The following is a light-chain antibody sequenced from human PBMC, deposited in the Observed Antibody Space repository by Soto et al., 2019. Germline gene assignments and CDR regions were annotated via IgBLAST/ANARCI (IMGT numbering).Light chain of an antibody. J-gene: IGLJ2*01. Sequence: QSALTQPASVSGSPGQSITISCTGTSTDIGAYKYVSWYQQNPGKAPKLMIYEVSSRPSGVSNRFSGSKSGNTASLTISGLQAEDEADYYCSSYTTNNAHVFGGGTKLTVL. CDR3: SSYTTNNAHV. V-gene: IGLV2-14*01. CDR1: STDIGAYKY. CDR2: EVS.